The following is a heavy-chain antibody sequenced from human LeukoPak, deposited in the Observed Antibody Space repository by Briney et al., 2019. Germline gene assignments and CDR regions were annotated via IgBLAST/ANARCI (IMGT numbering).Heavy chain of an antibody. Sequence: GGSLRFSCAASGFTFSSYWMHWVRQAPVKGLVWVSRINSDGSSTSYADSVKGRFTISRDNAKNTLYLQMNSLRAEDTAVYYCARAPLNYYDSSVYYGMDVWGQGTTVTVSS. CDR1: GFTFSSYW. CDR3: ARAPLNYYDSSVYYGMDV. D-gene: IGHD3-22*01. CDR2: INSDGSST. J-gene: IGHJ6*02. V-gene: IGHV3-74*01.